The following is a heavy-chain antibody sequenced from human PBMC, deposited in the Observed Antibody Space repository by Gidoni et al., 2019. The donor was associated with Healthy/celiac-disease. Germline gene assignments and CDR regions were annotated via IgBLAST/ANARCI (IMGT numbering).Heavy chain of an antibody. Sequence: QVQLQQWGAGLLKPSETLSLTCAVYGGSFSGYYWSWIRQPPGKGLEWIGEINHSGSTNYNPSLKSRVTISVDTSKNQFSLMLSSVTAADTAVYYCARSGDSSGWRWGQGTLVTVSS. CDR3: ARSGDSSGWR. J-gene: IGHJ4*02. CDR1: GGSFSGYY. D-gene: IGHD6-19*01. CDR2: INHSGST. V-gene: IGHV4-34*01.